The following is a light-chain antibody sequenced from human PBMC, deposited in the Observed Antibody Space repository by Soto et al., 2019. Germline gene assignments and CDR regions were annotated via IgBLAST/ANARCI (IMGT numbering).Light chain of an antibody. CDR3: QQFNSIVWT. CDR2: QAS. Sequence: DIQMTQSPSTLSASVGDTVTITCLASQSVSRWLNWYQQKPGKAPRLLIYQASNLESGVPMRFSGSGSGTEFVLTITSLQPADSATYYCQQFNSIVWTFGQGTRVEI. J-gene: IGKJ1*01. CDR1: QSVSRW. V-gene: IGKV1-5*01.